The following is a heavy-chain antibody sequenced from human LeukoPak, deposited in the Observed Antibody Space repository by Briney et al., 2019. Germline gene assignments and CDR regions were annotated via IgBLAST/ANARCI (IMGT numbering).Heavy chain of an antibody. V-gene: IGHV3-7*03. Sequence: QPGGSLRLSCAASGFTFSSYWMSWVRQAPGKGLEWVANIKQDGSEKYYVDSVKGRFTISRDNSKNTLYLQMNSLRAEDTAVYYCAKEYYDFWSGYPHDYWGQGTLVTVSS. CDR1: GFTFSSYW. D-gene: IGHD3-3*01. CDR2: IKQDGSEK. CDR3: AKEYYDFWSGYPHDY. J-gene: IGHJ4*02.